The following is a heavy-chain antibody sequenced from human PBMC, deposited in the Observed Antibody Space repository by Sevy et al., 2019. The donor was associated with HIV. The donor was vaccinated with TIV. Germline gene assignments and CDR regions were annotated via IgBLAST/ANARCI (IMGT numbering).Heavy chain of an antibody. V-gene: IGHV3-9*01. CDR2: LTGDGSKK. Sequence: HGGSLRLSCVGSGFVFEDFAVHWVRRSPGKGLEWVSGLTGDGSKKFYEGSVKGRFTISRDNARNSLYLQMNNMKFDDTAFYYCVRGMSPTLGTGHNWFDLWGLGTLVTVSS. CDR3: VRGMSPTLGTGHNWFDL. D-gene: IGHD6-13*01. J-gene: IGHJ5*02. CDR1: GFVFEDFA.